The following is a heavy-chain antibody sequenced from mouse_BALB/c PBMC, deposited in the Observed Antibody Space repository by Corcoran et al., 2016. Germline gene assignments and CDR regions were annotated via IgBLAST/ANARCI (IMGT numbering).Heavy chain of an antibody. J-gene: IGHJ4*01. CDR2: INTYTGES. V-gene: IGHV9-3-1*01. Sequence: QIQLVQSGPELKKPGETVKISCKASGYNFTNNGMNWAKQAPGKDLKWMGWINTYTGESTYADDFKGRFAFSLETSASTAYLQIKNLKNEDTATYFCAREPYAMDYWGQGTSVTVSS. CDR1: GYNFTNNG. CDR3: AREPYAMDY.